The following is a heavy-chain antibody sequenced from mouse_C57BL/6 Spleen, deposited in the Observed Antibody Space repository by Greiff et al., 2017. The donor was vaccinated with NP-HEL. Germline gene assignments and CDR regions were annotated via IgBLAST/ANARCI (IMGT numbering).Heavy chain of an antibody. V-gene: IGHV1-81*01. CDR2: IYPRSGNT. Sequence: QVQLKESGAELARPGASVKLSCKASGYTFTSYGISWVKQRTGQGLEWIGEIYPRSGNTYYNEKFKGKATLTADKSSSTAYMELRSLTSEDSAVYFCARESYYGSSYDFDYWGQGTTLTVSS. D-gene: IGHD1-1*01. CDR3: ARESYYGSSYDFDY. J-gene: IGHJ2*01. CDR1: GYTFTSYG.